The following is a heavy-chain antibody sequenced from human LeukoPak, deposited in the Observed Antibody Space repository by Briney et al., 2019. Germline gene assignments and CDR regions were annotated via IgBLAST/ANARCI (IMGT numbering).Heavy chain of an antibody. V-gene: IGHV1-69*13. CDR3: ARDLGPYDYVWGSYVFGAFDI. CDR1: GGTFSSYA. CDR2: IIPIFGTA. Sequence: SVKVSCKASGGTFSSYAISWVRQAPGQGLEWMGGIIPIFGTANYAQKFQGRVTITEDESTSTAYMELSSLRSEDTAVYYCARDLGPYDYVWGSYVFGAFDIWGQGTMVTVSS. J-gene: IGHJ3*02. D-gene: IGHD3-16*01.